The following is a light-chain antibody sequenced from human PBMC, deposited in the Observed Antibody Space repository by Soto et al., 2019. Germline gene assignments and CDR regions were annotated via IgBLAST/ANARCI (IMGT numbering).Light chain of an antibody. V-gene: IGLV2-14*01. Sequence: QSALTQPASVSGSPGQSITISCTGTSSDLGGYNYVSWYQHHPGKAPKLMIYEVSDRPSGVSNRFSGSKSGNTASLTISGLQAEDEADYYCSSYTSSSSNVFGTGTKLTV. CDR1: SSDLGGYNY. CDR3: SSYTSSSSNV. J-gene: IGLJ1*01. CDR2: EVS.